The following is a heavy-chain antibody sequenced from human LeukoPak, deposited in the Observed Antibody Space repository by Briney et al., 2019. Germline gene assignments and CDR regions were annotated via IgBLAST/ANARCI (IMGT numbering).Heavy chain of an antibody. D-gene: IGHD3-3*01. CDR2: IYPGDSDT. V-gene: IGHV5-51*01. CDR1: GYSFTSYW. CDR3: ARGDDFWSGLAVG. J-gene: IGHJ4*02. Sequence: KPGXSLQISCKGSGYSFTSYWIGWVRQLPGKGLEWMGIIYPGDSDTRYSPSFQGQVTISADKSISTAYLQWSSLKASDTAMYYCARGDDFWSGLAVGWGQGTLVTVSS.